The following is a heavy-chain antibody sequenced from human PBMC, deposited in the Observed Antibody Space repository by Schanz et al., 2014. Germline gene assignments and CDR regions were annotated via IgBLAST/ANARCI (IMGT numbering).Heavy chain of an antibody. Sequence: EVQLVESGGGLVQPGGSLRLSCGGSGFTFSSYAMSWVRQAPGKGLEWVSAISGSGGSTYYADSVKGRFTISRDNAKNTLYLQMNSLRAEDTAVYYCAKGMGYCSGGTCYDYYYYGLDVWGQGTTVTVSS. V-gene: IGHV3-23*04. CDR2: ISGSGGST. CDR3: AKGMGYCSGGTCYDYYYYGLDV. CDR1: GFTFSSYA. J-gene: IGHJ6*02. D-gene: IGHD2-15*01.